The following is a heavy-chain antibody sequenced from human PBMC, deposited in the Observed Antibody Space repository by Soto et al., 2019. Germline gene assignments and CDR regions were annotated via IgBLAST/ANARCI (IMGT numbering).Heavy chain of an antibody. V-gene: IGHV1-8*01. J-gene: IGHJ3*02. D-gene: IGHD1-26*01. CDR2: MNPNSGNT. CDR1: GYTFTSYD. Sequence: QVQLVQSGAEVKKPGASVKVSCKATGYTFTSYDIKWVRQATGQGLEWMGWMNPNSGNTGYAQKLQGRVNMTRNTSISTANMELYSLRSEDTAVYFSARHGATTTFDSWGQGTLVTVSS. CDR3: ARHGATTTFDS.